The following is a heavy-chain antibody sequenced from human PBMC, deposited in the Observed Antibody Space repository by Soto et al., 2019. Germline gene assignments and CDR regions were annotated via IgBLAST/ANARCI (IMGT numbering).Heavy chain of an antibody. V-gene: IGHV4-59*11. J-gene: IGHJ6*02. Sequence: PSETLSLTCTVSGGSISSHYWSWIRQPPGKGLEWIGYIYYSGSTNYNPSLKSRVTISVDTSKNQFSLKLSSVTAADTAVYYCARGLGITAMDAVYGMEVWGQGTTVTVSS. CDR2: IYYSGST. CDR3: ARGLGITAMDAVYGMEV. D-gene: IGHD5-18*01. CDR1: GGSISSHY.